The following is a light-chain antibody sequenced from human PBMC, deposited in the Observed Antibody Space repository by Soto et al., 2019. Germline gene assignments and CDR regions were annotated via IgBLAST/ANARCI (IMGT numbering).Light chain of an antibody. Sequence: EIVMTQSPATLSVSPGERATLSCRASQTISSDLAWYQQKPGQAPRLLVYGASTRATGIPGRFSGSGSGLEFTLTTSSLQSEDSAFYFCQQYNRWPGTFGQGTKVEIK. J-gene: IGKJ2*01. CDR2: GAS. CDR3: QQYNRWPGT. V-gene: IGKV3-15*01. CDR1: QTISSD.